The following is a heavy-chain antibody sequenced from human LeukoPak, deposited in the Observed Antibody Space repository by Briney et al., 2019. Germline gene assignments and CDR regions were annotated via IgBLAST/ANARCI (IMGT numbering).Heavy chain of an antibody. V-gene: IGHV3-23*01. D-gene: IGHD5-18*01. J-gene: IGHJ4*02. CDR3: TTKSGYSYPHYYFDY. Sequence: PGGSLRLSCAASGFTFSRNGMTWVRQAPGKGLEWVSAISGSGGSTYYADSVKGRFTISRDNSKNTLYLQMNSLKTEDTAVYYCTTKSGYSYPHYYFDYWGQGTLVTVSS. CDR1: GFTFSRNG. CDR2: ISGSGGST.